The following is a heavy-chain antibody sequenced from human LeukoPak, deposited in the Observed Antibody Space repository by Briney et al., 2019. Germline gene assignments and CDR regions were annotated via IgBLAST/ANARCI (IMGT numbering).Heavy chain of an antibody. V-gene: IGHV4-59*01. CDR1: GSSITNYY. D-gene: IGHD6-13*01. CDR3: ARSYSPAAGSPYYYYYYMDV. Sequence: SETLSLTCTVSGSSITNYYWSWIRQPPGKGLEWIGYIYYSGSTNYNPSLKSRVTISVDTSKNQFSLKLSSVTAADTAVYYCARSYSPAAGSPYYYYYYMDVWGKGTTVTVSS. J-gene: IGHJ6*03. CDR2: IYYSGST.